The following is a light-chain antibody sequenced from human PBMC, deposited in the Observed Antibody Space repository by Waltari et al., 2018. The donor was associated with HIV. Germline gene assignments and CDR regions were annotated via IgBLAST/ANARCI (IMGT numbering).Light chain of an antibody. CDR2: AAS. CDR1: QAISNS. V-gene: IGKV1-27*01. J-gene: IGKJ1*01. CDR3: QNYNNVPRT. Sequence: DIQMTQSPSSLSASVGDRVTITCRASQAISNSLAWYQQKPGKVPQLLIYAASTLQSGVPSRFSGFGSGTNFTLAITSVRPGDVATYFCQNYNNVPRTFGKGTKVEIK.